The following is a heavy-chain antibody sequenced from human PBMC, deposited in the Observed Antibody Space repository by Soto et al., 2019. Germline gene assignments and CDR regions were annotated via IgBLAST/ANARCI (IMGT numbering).Heavy chain of an antibody. CDR2: MWYDGSNK. V-gene: IGHV3-33*01. J-gene: IGHJ4*02. Sequence: QVQLVESGGGVVQPGRSLRLSCAASGFTFSSYGMHWVRQAPGKGLEWVAVMWYDGSNKYYADSVKGRFTISRDNSKNALYLQMNSLRAEDTGVYYCARDNWLLEHGGIENWGQGTLVTVSS. CDR3: ARDNWLLEHGGIEN. CDR1: GFTFSSYG. D-gene: IGHD3-3*01.